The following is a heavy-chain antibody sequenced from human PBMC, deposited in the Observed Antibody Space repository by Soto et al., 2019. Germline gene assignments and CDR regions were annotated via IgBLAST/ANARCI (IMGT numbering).Heavy chain of an antibody. CDR1: GVTFSSYA. J-gene: IGHJ5*02. CDR2: IIPIFGTA. V-gene: IGHV1-69*13. Sequence: ASVKVSCKASGVTFSSYAISWVRQAPGQGLEWMGGIIPIFGTANYAQKFQGRVTITADESTSTAYMELSSLRSEDTAVYYCASLYCISTSCYGRGNWFDPWGQGTLVTVSS. CDR3: ASLYCISTSCYGRGNWFDP. D-gene: IGHD2-2*01.